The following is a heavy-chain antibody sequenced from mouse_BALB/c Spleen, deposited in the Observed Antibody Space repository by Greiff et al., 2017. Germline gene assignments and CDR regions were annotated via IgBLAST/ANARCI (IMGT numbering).Heavy chain of an antibody. J-gene: IGHJ4*01. Sequence: EVQLQQSGPDLVKPSQSLSLTCTVTGYSITSGYSWHWIRQFPGNKLEWMGYIHYSGSTNYNPSLKSRISITRDTSKNQFFLQLNSVTTEDTATYYCASDYDYDDAMDYWGQGTSVTVSS. CDR3: ASDYDYDDAMDY. D-gene: IGHD2-4*01. CDR2: IHYSGST. CDR1: GYSITSGYS. V-gene: IGHV3-1*02.